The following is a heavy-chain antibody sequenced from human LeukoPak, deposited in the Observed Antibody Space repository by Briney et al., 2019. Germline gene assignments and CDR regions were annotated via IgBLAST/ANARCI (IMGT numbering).Heavy chain of an antibody. Sequence: ASVKVSCKASGYTFTGYYMHWVRRAPGQGLEWMGWISAYNGNTNYAQKLQGRVTMTTDTSTSTAYMELRSLRSDDTAVYYCAREVGHVLRFLEWFPDYWGQGTLVTVSS. V-gene: IGHV1-18*04. J-gene: IGHJ4*02. CDR1: GYTFTGYY. CDR2: ISAYNGNT. D-gene: IGHD3-3*01. CDR3: AREVGHVLRFLEWFPDY.